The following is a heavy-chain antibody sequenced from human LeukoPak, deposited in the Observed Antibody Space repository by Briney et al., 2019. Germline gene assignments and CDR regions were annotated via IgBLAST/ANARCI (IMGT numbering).Heavy chain of an antibody. D-gene: IGHD6-13*01. CDR3: ARGRSSSGYGMDV. CDR2: IYHSGST. Sequence: SETLSLTCAVSGGSISSSNWWSWVRQPPGKGLEWIGEIYHSGSTNYNPSLKSRVTISVDKSKNQFSLKLSSVTAADTAMYYCARGRSSSGYGMDVWGQGTTVTVSS. V-gene: IGHV4-4*02. CDR1: GGSISSSNW. J-gene: IGHJ6*02.